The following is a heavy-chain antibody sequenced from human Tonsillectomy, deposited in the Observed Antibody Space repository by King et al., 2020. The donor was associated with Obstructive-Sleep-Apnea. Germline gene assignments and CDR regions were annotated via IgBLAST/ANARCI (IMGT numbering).Heavy chain of an antibody. CDR1: GFTFSSYW. Sequence: VQLVESGGGLVQPGGSLRLSCAASGFTFSSYWMHWVRQAPGKGLVWVSRINSDGSSTSYADSVKGRFTISRDNAKNTLYLKMNSLRAEDTAVYYCARVPYDILTGYYSYYYYGMDVWGQGTTVTVSS. CDR3: ARVPYDILTGYYSYYYYGMDV. J-gene: IGHJ6*02. D-gene: IGHD3-9*01. V-gene: IGHV3-74*01. CDR2: INSDGSST.